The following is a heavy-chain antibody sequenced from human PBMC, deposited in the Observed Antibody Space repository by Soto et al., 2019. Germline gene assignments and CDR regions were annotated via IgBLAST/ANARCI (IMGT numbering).Heavy chain of an antibody. CDR2: INPILSMS. V-gene: IGHV1-69*02. CDR3: ATSYGSGYRAFDY. CDR1: GYTFTSYY. J-gene: IGHJ4*02. Sequence: GASVKVSCKASGYTFTSYYMHWVRQAPGLGLEWVGRINPILSMSNYAQKFQGRVTMTADKSTSTAYMELRSLRFEDSAIYYCATSYGSGYRAFDYWGQGALVTVSS. D-gene: IGHD3-10*01.